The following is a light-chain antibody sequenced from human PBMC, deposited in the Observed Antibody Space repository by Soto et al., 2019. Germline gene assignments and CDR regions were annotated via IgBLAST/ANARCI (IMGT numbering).Light chain of an antibody. CDR1: SSDVGGYNY. J-gene: IGLJ1*01. V-gene: IGLV2-14*01. Sequence: QSALTQPDSVSGSPGQSITISCSGTSSDVGGYNYVSWYQQHPGKAPKLIIYAGTDRPSGVSSRFSGSKSGDTASLNISGLQAEDEADYYCSSCFSSTLRFVFGPGTKLTVL. CDR2: AGT. CDR3: SSCFSSTLRFV.